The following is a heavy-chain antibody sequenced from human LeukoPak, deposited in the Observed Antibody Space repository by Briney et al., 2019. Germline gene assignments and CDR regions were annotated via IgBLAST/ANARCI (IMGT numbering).Heavy chain of an antibody. CDR3: ARQNRYGYSSSWQGGTWFDP. D-gene: IGHD6-13*01. V-gene: IGHV4-39*01. CDR1: GGSISSSSYY. Sequence: SETLSLTCTVSGGSISSSSYYWGWIRQPPGKGLEWIGSIYYSGSTYYNPSLKSRVTISVDTSKNQFSLKLSSVTAVDTAVYYCARQNRYGYSSSWQGGTWFDPWGQGTLVTVSS. J-gene: IGHJ5*02. CDR2: IYYSGST.